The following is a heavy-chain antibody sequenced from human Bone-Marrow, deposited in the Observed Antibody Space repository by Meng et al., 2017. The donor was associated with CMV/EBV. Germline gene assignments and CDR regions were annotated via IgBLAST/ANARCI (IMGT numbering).Heavy chain of an antibody. CDR3: ARGWMTNFYDSGGQKMDY. Sequence: GGSLRLSCAASGFTFSYYAIEWVRQAPGKGLEWVAYISFDGSKKYYADAVKGRFTISRDNSKNTVYLQVSSLRADDTAVYYCARGWMTNFYDSGGQKMDYWVQGTLVTVSS. D-gene: IGHD3-22*01. V-gene: IGHV3-30-3*01. J-gene: IGHJ4*02. CDR2: ISFDGSKK. CDR1: GFTFSYYA.